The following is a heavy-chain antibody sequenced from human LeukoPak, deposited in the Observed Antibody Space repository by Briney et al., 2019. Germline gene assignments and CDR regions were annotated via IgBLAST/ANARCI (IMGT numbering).Heavy chain of an antibody. V-gene: IGHV1-2*02. CDR3: ARKSLGYCSSTSCYGSMDV. Sequence: ASVKVSCKASGYTFTGYCMHWVRQAPGQGLEWMGWINPNSGGTNYAQKFQGRVTMTRDTSISTAYMELSRLRSDDTAVYYCARKSLGYCSSTSCYGSMDVWGKGTTVTVSS. CDR2: INPNSGGT. J-gene: IGHJ6*03. D-gene: IGHD2-2*01. CDR1: GYTFTGYC.